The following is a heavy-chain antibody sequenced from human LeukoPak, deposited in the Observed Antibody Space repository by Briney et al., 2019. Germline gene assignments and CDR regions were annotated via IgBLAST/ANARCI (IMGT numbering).Heavy chain of an antibody. CDR1: GFIFSTYA. J-gene: IGHJ4*02. V-gene: IGHV3-23*01. CDR3: ARVIGAAPGKGYFDY. CDR2: ISGSGGST. D-gene: IGHD6-13*01. Sequence: GGSLRLSCATSGFIFSTYAPSWVRQAPGKGLEWASSISGSGGSTYHADSVKGRFTISRDSSKNTLYLQMNSLRAEDTAIYYCARVIGAAPGKGYFDYWGQGTLVTVSS.